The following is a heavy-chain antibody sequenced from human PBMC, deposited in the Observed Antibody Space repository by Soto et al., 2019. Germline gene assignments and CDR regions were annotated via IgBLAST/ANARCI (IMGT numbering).Heavy chain of an antibody. V-gene: IGHV1-18*04. Sequence: QVQLVQSGAEVKKPGASVQVSCKASRYTFNSYSLNWVRQAPGRGLEWMGWSNAYSGKTNYAQNFQGRVTMTIDTLTHTAYMDLRNLRPDDTAVYYWATSTSSSWYFDYWGQGTLVTVSS. CDR3: ATSTSSSWYFDY. D-gene: IGHD2-2*01. CDR1: RYTFNSYS. CDR2: SNAYSGKT. J-gene: IGHJ4*02.